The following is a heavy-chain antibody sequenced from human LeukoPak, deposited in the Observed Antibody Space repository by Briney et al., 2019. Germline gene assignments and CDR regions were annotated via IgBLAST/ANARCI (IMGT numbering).Heavy chain of an antibody. V-gene: IGHV3-23*01. Sequence: GGSLRLSCEASGITFSNYAMSWVRPAPGKGLEWVSAISGSGDSTYYADSVTGRFTISRDNSKNTLYLQMNSLTAEDTAVYYCAKDPRYSSTWRFDYWGQGTLVTVSS. D-gene: IGHD6-13*01. J-gene: IGHJ4*02. CDR3: AKDPRYSSTWRFDY. CDR1: GITFSNYA. CDR2: ISGSGDST.